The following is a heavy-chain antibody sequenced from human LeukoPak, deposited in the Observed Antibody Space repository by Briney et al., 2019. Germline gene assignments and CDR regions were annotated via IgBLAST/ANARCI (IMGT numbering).Heavy chain of an antibody. Sequence: ASGPTLMNPRKTLTLHFTLCRFPLSTSGVGVGWIRQPPGKALEWLALIYWDDDKRYGPSLKSRLTITKDTSKNRVVLTMTNMDPVDTATYYGAHRKYYDKSGSFDHWGQGTLVTVSS. J-gene: IGHJ4*02. D-gene: IGHD3-22*01. CDR1: RFPLSTSGVG. CDR2: IYWDDDK. V-gene: IGHV2-5*05. CDR3: AHRKYYDKSGSFDH.